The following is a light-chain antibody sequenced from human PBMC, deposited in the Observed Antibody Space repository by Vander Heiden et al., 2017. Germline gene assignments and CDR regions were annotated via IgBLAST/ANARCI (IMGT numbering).Light chain of an antibody. Sequence: EIVLTQSPGTLSLSPGERATLSCRASQSITSSYLAWYQQKPGQAPRLLIYGTSSRATGIPDWFSGSGSGTDFTLTISRLEPEDFAVYYCQQYGSSSPVTFGPGTKVDIK. CDR3: QQYGSSSPVT. CDR1: QSITSSY. V-gene: IGKV3-20*01. J-gene: IGKJ3*01. CDR2: GTS.